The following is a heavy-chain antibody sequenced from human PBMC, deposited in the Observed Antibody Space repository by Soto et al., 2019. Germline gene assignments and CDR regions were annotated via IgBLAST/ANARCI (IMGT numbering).Heavy chain of an antibody. V-gene: IGHV3-48*01. D-gene: IGHD4-17*01. CDR3: ARHHDYGGNPHPEFDY. Sequence: GSLRLSCAASGFTFSSYSMNWVRQAPGKGLEWVSYISSSSSTIYYADSVKGRFTISRDNAKNSLYLQMNSLRAEDTAVYYCARHHDYGGNPHPEFDYWGQGTLVTVS. CDR1: GFTFSSYS. J-gene: IGHJ4*02. CDR2: ISSSSSTI.